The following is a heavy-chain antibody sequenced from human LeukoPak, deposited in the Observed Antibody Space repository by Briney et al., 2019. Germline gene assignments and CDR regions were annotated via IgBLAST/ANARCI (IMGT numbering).Heavy chain of an antibody. Sequence: GSSVKVSCKASGGTFSSYAISWVRQAPGQGLEWMGGIIPIFGTANYAQKFQGRVTITADKSTSTAYMELSSLRSEDTAVYYCARDLGTAMAGSYYYYGMDVWGKGTTVTDSS. CDR2: IIPIFGTA. CDR3: ARDLGTAMAGSYYYYGMDV. D-gene: IGHD5-18*01. CDR1: GGTFSSYA. J-gene: IGHJ6*01. V-gene: IGHV1-69*06.